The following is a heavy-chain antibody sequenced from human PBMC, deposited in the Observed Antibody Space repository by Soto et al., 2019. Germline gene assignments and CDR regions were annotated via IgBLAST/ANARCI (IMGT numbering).Heavy chain of an antibody. CDR2: INPNSGDT. J-gene: IGHJ6*02. Sequence: VKVSCKTSRYIFTGYYMHWVRQAPGQGLEWMGWINPNSGDTNYAQRFKGRVSMTSDTSINTAYLELSRLRPGDTAVFFCARSHSAYHYHAMDAWGQGTTVTVSS. CDR3: ARSHSAYHYHAMDA. CDR1: RYIFTGYY. V-gene: IGHV1-2*02.